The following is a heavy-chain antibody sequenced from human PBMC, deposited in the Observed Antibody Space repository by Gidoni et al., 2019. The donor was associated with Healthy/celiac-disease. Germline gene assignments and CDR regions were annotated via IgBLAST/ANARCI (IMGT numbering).Heavy chain of an antibody. Sequence: QVQLVQSGAEVKKPGASVKVSCKASGYTFTGYYMHCVRQAPGQGLEWMGWINPNSGGTNYAQKFQGWVTMTRDTSISTAYMELSRLRSDDTAVYYCARAYCSGGSCYSRYYYYYYGMDVWGQGTTVTVSS. J-gene: IGHJ6*02. CDR1: GYTFTGYY. CDR3: ARAYCSGGSCYSRYYYYYYGMDV. D-gene: IGHD2-15*01. V-gene: IGHV1-2*04. CDR2: INPNSGGT.